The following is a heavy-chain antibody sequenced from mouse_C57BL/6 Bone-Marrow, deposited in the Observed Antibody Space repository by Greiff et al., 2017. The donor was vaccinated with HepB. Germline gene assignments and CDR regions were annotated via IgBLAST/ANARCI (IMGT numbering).Heavy chain of an antibody. CDR1: GYTFTSYW. J-gene: IGHJ3*01. D-gene: IGHD2-1*01. CDR2: IDPSDSYT. Sequence: QVQLQQPGAELVMPGASVKLSCKASGYTFTSYWMHWVKQRPGQGLEWIGEIDPSDSYTNYNQKFKGKSTLTVDKSYSTAYMQLSSLTSEDSAVYYCARIPFYLGFAYWGQGTLVTVSA. V-gene: IGHV1-69*01. CDR3: ARIPFYLGFAY.